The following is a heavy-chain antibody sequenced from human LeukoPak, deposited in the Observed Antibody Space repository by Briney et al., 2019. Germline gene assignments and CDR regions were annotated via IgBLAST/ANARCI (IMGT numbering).Heavy chain of an antibody. CDR1: GFTFSSYW. CDR3: ARDRPNVDSTGYYSRHDAFDI. D-gene: IGHD3-22*01. CDR2: INSDGSST. V-gene: IGHV3-74*01. Sequence: GGSLRLSCAASGFTFSSYWMHWVRQAPGKGLVGVSRINSDGSSTSYADSVKGRFTISRHNAKNTLYLQMNSLRAEDTAVYYCARDRPNVDSTGYYSRHDAFDIWGQGTMVTVSS. J-gene: IGHJ3*02.